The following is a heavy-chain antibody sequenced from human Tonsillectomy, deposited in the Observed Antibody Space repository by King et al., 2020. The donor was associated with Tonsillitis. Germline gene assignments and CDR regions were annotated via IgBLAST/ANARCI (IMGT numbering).Heavy chain of an antibody. V-gene: IGHV3-30-3*01. CDR2: ISHAGSNK. CDR3: ARDSAAGPSYYGDNWEYNWIDP. Sequence: VQLVESGGGVVQPGRSLRLSCAASGFTFRSYAMHWVRQAPGKGLEWVAVISHAGSNKYYADSVKGRFTISRDNSENTLNLQMNSLRVEDTAVYYCARDSAAGPSYYGDNWEYNWIDPWGQGTLVTVSS. D-gene: IGHD4-17*01. J-gene: IGHJ5*02. CDR1: GFTFRSYA.